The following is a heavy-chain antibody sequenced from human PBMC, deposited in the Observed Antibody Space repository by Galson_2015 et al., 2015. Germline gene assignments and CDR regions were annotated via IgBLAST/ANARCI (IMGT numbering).Heavy chain of an antibody. Sequence: SLRLSCAASGFTFSSYSMNWVRQAPGKGLEWVSSISSSSYIYYADSVKGRFTISRDNAKNSLYLQMNSLRAEDTAVYYCARDLSEYFSYGMDVWGQGTTVTVSS. V-gene: IGHV3-21*01. CDR1: GFTFSSYS. J-gene: IGHJ6*02. D-gene: IGHD2/OR15-2a*01. CDR2: ISSSSYI. CDR3: ARDLSEYFSYGMDV.